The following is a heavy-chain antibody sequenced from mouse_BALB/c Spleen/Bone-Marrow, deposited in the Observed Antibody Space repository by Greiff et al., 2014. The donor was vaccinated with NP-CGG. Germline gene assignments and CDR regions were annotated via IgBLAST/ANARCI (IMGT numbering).Heavy chain of an antibody. CDR2: INPSNGRT. V-gene: IGHV1S81*02. CDR3: ARSGYDGFAY. CDR1: GYTFTSYW. J-gene: IGHJ3*01. D-gene: IGHD2-2*01. Sequence: QVQLQQSGAELVKPGASVKLSCKASGYTFTSYWMHWVKQSPGQGLEWIGEINPSNGRTNYNEKFKSKATLTVDKSSSTAYMQLSSLTSEDSAVYYCARSGYDGFAYWGQGTLVTVSA.